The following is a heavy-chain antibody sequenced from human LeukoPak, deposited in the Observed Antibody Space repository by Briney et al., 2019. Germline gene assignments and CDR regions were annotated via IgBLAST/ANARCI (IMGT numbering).Heavy chain of an antibody. Sequence: GGSLRLSCAASDLRWVRQATGKGLEWVSSIAGSGAGTFYADSVKGRFTISRDNSKSTMYLQMNSLRADDTAVYYCAKGKAHDNLDWFDPWGQGNPVTVSS. CDR3: AKGKAHDNLDWFDP. V-gene: IGHV3-23*01. CDR2: IAGSGAGT. CDR1: D. D-gene: IGHD1-14*01. J-gene: IGHJ5*02.